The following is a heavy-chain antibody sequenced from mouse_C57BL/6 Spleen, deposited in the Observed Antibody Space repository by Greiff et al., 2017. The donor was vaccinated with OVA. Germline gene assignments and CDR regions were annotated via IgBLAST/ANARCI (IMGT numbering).Heavy chain of an antibody. CDR2: IRLKSDNYAT. CDR3: TRTGTGDY. Sequence: EVKLMESGGGLVQPGGSMKLSCVASGFTFSNYWMNWVRQSPEKGLEWVAQIRLKSDNYATHYAESVKGRFTISRDDSKSSVYLQMNNLRAEDTGIYYCTRTGTGDYWGQGTTLTVSS. D-gene: IGHD4-1*01. J-gene: IGHJ2*01. V-gene: IGHV6-3*01. CDR1: GFTFSNYW.